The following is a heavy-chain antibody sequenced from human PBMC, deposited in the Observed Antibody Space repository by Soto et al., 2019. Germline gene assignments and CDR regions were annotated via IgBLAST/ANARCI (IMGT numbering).Heavy chain of an antibody. J-gene: IGHJ6*03. CDR1: GYSFSNYW. V-gene: IGHV5-51*01. CDR3: ARLGNYYYYYMDV. Sequence: GESLKISCKGSGYSFSNYWIGWVRQMPGKDLEWMGIIFPGDSQTRYSPSFQGQVTISADKSISTAYLQWSSLKASDTAMYYCARLGNYYYYYMDVWGKGTTVTVSS. CDR2: IFPGDSQT.